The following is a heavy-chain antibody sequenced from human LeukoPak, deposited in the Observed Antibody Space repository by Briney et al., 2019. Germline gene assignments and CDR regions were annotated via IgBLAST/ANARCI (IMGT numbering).Heavy chain of an antibody. CDR1: GFTFSSYA. D-gene: IGHD1-1*01. CDR3: VKDGNNWNFLFDY. CDR2: ISSNGGST. V-gene: IGHV3-64D*06. Sequence: GGSLRLSCSASGFTFSSYAMHWVRQAPGKGLEYVSAISSNGGSTYYADSVKGRFTISRDNSKNTLYLQMSSLKAEDTAVYYCVKDGNNWNFLFDYWGQGTLVTVSS. J-gene: IGHJ4*02.